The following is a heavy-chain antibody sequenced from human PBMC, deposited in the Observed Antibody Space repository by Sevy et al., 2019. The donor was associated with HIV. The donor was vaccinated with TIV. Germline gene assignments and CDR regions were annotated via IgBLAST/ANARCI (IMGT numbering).Heavy chain of an antibody. J-gene: IGHJ6*02. CDR1: GFTFSSYW. D-gene: IGHD3-22*01. Sequence: GGSLRLSCAASGFTFSSYWMSWVRQAPGKGLEWVANIKQDGSEKYYVDSVKGRFTISRDNAKNSLYLQMNSLRAEDTAVYYCAREYPNNYYDSSGTNYYYGMDVWGQGTTVTVSS. CDR2: IKQDGSEK. V-gene: IGHV3-7*01. CDR3: AREYPNNYYDSSGTNYYYGMDV.